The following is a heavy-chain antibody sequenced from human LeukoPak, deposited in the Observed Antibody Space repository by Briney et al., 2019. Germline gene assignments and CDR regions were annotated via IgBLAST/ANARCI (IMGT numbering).Heavy chain of an antibody. CDR2: IYYSGST. CDR3: ASRPRVLRFLKGRHGYYFDY. V-gene: IGHV4-39*01. CDR1: GGSISSSSYY. J-gene: IGHJ4*02. Sequence: SETLSLTCTVSGGSISSSSYYWGWIRQPPGKGLEWTGSIYYSGSTYYNPSLKSRVTISVDTSKNRFSLKLSSVTAADTAVYYCASRPRVLRFLKGRHGYYFDYWGQGTLVTVSS. D-gene: IGHD3-3*01.